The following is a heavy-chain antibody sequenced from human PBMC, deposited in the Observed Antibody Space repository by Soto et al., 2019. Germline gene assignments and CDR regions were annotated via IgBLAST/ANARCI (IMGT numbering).Heavy chain of an antibody. CDR2: MHDSGST. J-gene: IGHJ4*02. Sequence: QLQLQESGPGLVKPSEILSLTCTVSGASISSYYWNWIRQSPGKGLEWIGYMHDSGSTSYNPSLKSRVTISVDTSRNQLSLKLTSVTAADTAVYYCAAPPRYWGQGILVTVSS. CDR1: GASISSYY. CDR3: AAPPRY. V-gene: IGHV4-59*01. D-gene: IGHD6-6*01.